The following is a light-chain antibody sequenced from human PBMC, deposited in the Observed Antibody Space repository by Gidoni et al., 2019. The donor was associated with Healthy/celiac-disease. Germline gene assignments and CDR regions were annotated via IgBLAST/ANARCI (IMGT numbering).Light chain of an antibody. CDR2: QDN. CDR3: QAWDSSKV. V-gene: IGLV3-1*01. CDR1: KLGHKY. J-gene: IGLJ3*02. Sequence: SYELTQPPSVSVSPGQTASITCSGDKLGHKYACWYQQKPGQSPVLVIYQDNKRPSGIPERFSGSNSGNTATLTISGTQAMDEADYYCQAWDSSKVFGGGTKLTVL.